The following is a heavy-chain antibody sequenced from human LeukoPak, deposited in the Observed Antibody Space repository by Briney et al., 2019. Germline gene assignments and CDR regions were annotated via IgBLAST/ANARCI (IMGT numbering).Heavy chain of an antibody. V-gene: IGHV1-69*04. J-gene: IGHJ3*02. Sequence: GASVKVSCKASGGTFSSYAISWVRQAPGQGLEWMGRIIPILGIANYAQKLQGRVTMTTDTSTSTAYMELRSLRSDDTAVYYCARDQPDYYDSSGYIPGDAFDIWGQGTMVTVSS. CDR2: IIPILGIA. CDR3: ARDQPDYYDSSGYIPGDAFDI. CDR1: GGTFSSYA. D-gene: IGHD3-22*01.